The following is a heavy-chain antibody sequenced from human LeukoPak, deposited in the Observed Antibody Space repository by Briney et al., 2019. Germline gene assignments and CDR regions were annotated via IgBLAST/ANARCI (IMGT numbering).Heavy chain of an antibody. D-gene: IGHD2-15*01. CDR1: GGSISSYY. J-gene: IGHJ4*02. CDR2: IYYSGST. CDR3: ARRVAGATDY. V-gene: IGHV4-59*08. Sequence: PSETLSLTCTVSGGSISSYYWSWIRQPPGKGLEWIGYIYYSGSTNYNPSLKSRVTISVDRSKNQFSLKLSSVTAADTAVYYCARRVAGATDYWGQGTLVTVSS.